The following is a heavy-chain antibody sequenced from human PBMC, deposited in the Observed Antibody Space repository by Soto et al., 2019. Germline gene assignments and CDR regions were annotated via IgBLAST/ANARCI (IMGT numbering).Heavy chain of an antibody. D-gene: IGHD2-15*01. V-gene: IGHV4-4*02. CDR3: AKKVPSALRLYYFFGLDV. CDR1: GASISSDNR. CDR2: ISQSGTT. Sequence: SETLSLTCAVSGASISSDNRWTWVRQPPGEGLEWIGEISQSGTTKYNPSLASRVTISVDKSKNQFSLRLTSMTAADTAVYYCAKKVPSALRLYYFFGLDVWGQGTTVTVSS. J-gene: IGHJ6*02.